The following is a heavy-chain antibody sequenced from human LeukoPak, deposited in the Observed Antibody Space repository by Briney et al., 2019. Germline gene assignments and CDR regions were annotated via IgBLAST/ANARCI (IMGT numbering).Heavy chain of an antibody. CDR2: INSDGSST. CDR3: ARSPATDAFDI. Sequence: GGSLRPSCAASGFTFSSYWMHWVRQAPGKGLVWVSRINSDGSSTSYADSVKGRFTISRDNAKNTLYLQMNSLRAEDTAVYYCARSPATDAFDIWGQGTMVTVSS. V-gene: IGHV3-74*01. CDR1: GFTFSSYW. J-gene: IGHJ3*02.